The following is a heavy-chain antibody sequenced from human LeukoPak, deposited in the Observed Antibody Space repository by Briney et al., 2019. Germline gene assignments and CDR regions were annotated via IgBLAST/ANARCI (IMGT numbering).Heavy chain of an antibody. V-gene: IGHV4-31*03. Sequence: PSETLSLTCTVSGGSISSGGYYWIWIRQHPGKGREWIVYICYSGSTYYNPSLKSRVTISLYTSKNQFSLKLNSVTDADAAVYYCARAESLIDWGQGTLVTVSS. CDR3: ARAESLID. J-gene: IGHJ4*02. CDR1: GGSISSGGYY. CDR2: ICYSGST.